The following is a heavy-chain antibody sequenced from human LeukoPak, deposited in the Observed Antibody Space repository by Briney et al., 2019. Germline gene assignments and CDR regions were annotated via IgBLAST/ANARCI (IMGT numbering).Heavy chain of an antibody. CDR1: GFTFSSYG. D-gene: IGHD2-15*01. J-gene: IGHJ4*02. CDR2: IRYDGSNK. CDR3: ATDCSGGSCYSNRIDY. V-gene: IGHV3-30*02. Sequence: GGSLRLSCAASGFTFSSYGMHWVRQAPGKGLEWVAFIRYDGSNKYYADSVKGRFTISRDNSKNTLYLQMNSLRAEDTAVYYCATDCSGGSCYSNRIDYWGQGTLVTVSS.